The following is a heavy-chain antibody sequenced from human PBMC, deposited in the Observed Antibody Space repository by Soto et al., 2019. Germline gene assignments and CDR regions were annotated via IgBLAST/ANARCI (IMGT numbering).Heavy chain of an antibody. V-gene: IGHV4-38-2*02. Sequence: SETLSLTCSISGFAISRGYYWSWVRQPPGKGLEWIGSIYPSVSSYHNPSLATRLRLSIDTSKNQFTLNLTSVTAADTALYFCAREKVGTTFFDNWGQGIQVTVSS. CDR1: GFAISRGYY. CDR3: AREKVGTTFFDN. D-gene: IGHD1-1*01. CDR2: IYPSVSS. J-gene: IGHJ4*02.